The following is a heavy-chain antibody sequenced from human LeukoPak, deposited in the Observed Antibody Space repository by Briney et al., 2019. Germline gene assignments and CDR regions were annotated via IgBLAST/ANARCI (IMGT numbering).Heavy chain of an antibody. D-gene: IGHD1-26*01. CDR3: ARDLWWELPNDY. V-gene: IGHV1-18*01. Sequence: ASVKVSCKASGYTFTSYGISWARQAPGQGLEWMGWISAYNGNTNYAQKLQGRVTMTTDASTSTAYMELRSLRSDDTAVYYCARDLWWELPNDYWGQGTLVTVSS. J-gene: IGHJ4*02. CDR2: ISAYNGNT. CDR1: GYTFTSYG.